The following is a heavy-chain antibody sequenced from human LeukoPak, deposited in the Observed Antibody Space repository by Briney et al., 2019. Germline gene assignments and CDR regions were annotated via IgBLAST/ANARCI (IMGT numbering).Heavy chain of an antibody. J-gene: IGHJ6*03. V-gene: IGHV3-33*06. CDR3: AKGPRNYDLWSGQNMDV. CDR1: GLTFSKYG. D-gene: IGHD3-3*01. Sequence: PGGSLTLSCAAAGLTFSKYGMHWVRQAPGKGREWVAAIWKDGSNKYYADSVKGRLTISRDNSKNTLYLQRNSLRVEDTAVYYCAKGPRNYDLWSGQNMDVWGKRTTVTVSS. CDR2: IWKDGSNK.